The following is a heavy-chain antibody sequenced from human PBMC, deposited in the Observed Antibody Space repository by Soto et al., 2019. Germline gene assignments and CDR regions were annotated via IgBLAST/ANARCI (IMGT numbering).Heavy chain of an antibody. CDR2: IYHTGST. D-gene: IGHD3-16*01. CDR1: GGSISSYY. J-gene: IGHJ6*01. Sequence: QVQLQEPGPGLVKPSETLSLTCSVSGGSISSYYWSWIRQPPGKGLEWIGYIYHTGSTSYNPSLKSRVTISVDTYKNQISLKLTAVTAADQAGYYRGSRLGPWDVWGQGTTVSVFS. CDR3: GSRLGPWDV. V-gene: IGHV4-59*08.